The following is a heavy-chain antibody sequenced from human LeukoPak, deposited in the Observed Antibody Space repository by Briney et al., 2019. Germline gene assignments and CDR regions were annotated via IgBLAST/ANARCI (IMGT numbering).Heavy chain of an antibody. J-gene: IGHJ3*02. Sequence: ASVKVSCKASGYTFTVYYIHWVRQAPGQGLEWMGWSNPSSGDSKYAQKFQGRVTMTRDTSISTAYMEPSSLRSDDTAVYYCVTVKSAFDIWGQGTMVTVSS. D-gene: IGHD3-16*02. V-gene: IGHV1-2*02. CDR1: GYTFTVYY. CDR2: SNPSSGDS. CDR3: VTVKSAFDI.